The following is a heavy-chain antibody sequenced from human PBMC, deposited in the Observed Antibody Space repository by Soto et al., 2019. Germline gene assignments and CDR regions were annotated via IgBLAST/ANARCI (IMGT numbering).Heavy chain of an antibody. Sequence: WMGWINPNSGGTNYAQKFQGWVTMTRDTSISTAYMERSRLRSDDTAVYSCARAPPFYYGMDVWGQGTTVTVS. J-gene: IGHJ6*02. V-gene: IGHV1-2*04. CDR3: ARAPPFYYGMDV. CDR2: INPNSGGT.